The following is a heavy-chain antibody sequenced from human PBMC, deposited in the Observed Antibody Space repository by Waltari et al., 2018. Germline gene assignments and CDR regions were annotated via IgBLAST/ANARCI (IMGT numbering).Heavy chain of an antibody. CDR2: IYSGGNT. Sequence: EVTLVESGGGLIQPGGSLRLSCEASGLTVRRTYMSWVRQAPGKGLEWLSAIYSGGNTFYADSVKGRFNISIDNSKNTLYLQMNSLRVDDTAVYYCARDDSYGQFMRFDFWGQGTVVTVSS. V-gene: IGHV3-53*01. J-gene: IGHJ4*02. D-gene: IGHD5-18*01. CDR1: GLTVRRTY. CDR3: ARDDSYGQFMRFDF.